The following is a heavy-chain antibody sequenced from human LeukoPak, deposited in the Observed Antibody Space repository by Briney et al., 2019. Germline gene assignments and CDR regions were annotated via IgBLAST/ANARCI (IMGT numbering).Heavy chain of an antibody. V-gene: IGHV3-9*01. J-gene: IGHJ4*02. CDR3: AKDFTGYSSIGIDY. CDR2: ISWNSGSI. D-gene: IGHD6-13*01. CDR1: GVTFGGYA. Sequence: GSSLRLSCAASGVTFGGYAMHWVRQAPGQGLEWVSGISWNSGSIGYADSVKGRVTISRDNATNSLYLQMNSLRAEDTALYYCAKDFTGYSSIGIDYWGQGTLVTVSS.